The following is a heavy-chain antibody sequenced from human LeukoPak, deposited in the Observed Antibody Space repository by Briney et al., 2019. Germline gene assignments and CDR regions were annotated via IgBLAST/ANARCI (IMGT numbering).Heavy chain of an antibody. Sequence: GGSLRLSCAASGFTLTDYGMHWVRQAPGKGLEWVANIKEDGGETYYVDSVKGRFTISRDNAKNSLDLQMNSLRDEDTAVYYCARRKEVQTTFDYWGQGTLVTVYS. D-gene: IGHD4/OR15-4a*01. J-gene: IGHJ4*02. CDR1: GFTLTDYG. CDR2: IKEDGGET. CDR3: ARRKEVQTTFDY. V-gene: IGHV3-7*01.